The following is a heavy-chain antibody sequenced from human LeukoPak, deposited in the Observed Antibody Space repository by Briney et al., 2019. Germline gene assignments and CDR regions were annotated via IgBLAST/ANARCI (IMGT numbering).Heavy chain of an antibody. CDR3: ARDLASGYYFDY. D-gene: IGHD3-10*01. V-gene: IGHV3-21*01. CDR2: ISSSSSYI. CDR1: GFTFSSYS. J-gene: IGHJ4*02. Sequence: GGSLRLSCAASGFTFSSYSMNWVRQAPGKGLEWVSSISSSSSYIYYADSVNGRFTISRDNAKNLLYLQMNSLRAEDTAVYYCARDLASGYYFDYWGQGTLVTVSS.